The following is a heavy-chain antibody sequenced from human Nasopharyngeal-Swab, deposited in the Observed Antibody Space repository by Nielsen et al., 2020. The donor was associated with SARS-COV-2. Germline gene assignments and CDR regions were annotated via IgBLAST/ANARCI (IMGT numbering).Heavy chain of an antibody. CDR2: IKSKTDGGTT. CDR3: TTVVPTTVTTRGY. Sequence: SGAASGVTFSNAWMNCVRQAPGKGLEWVGRIKSKTDGGTTDYAAPVKGRFTISRDDSKNTLYLQMNSLKTEDTAVYYCTTVVPTTVTTRGYWGQGTLVTVSS. D-gene: IGHD4-17*01. CDR1: GVTFSNAW. V-gene: IGHV3-15*07. J-gene: IGHJ4*02.